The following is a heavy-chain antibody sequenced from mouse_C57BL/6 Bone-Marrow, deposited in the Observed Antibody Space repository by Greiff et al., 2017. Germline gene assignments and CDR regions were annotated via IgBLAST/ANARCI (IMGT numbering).Heavy chain of an antibody. J-gene: IGHJ1*03. D-gene: IGHD1-1*01. CDR1: GFSLTSYG. CDR3: ARNGYYYGTYWYFDV. Sequence: QLQQSGPGLVQPSQSLSITCTVSGFSLTSYGVHWVRQSPGKGLEWLGVIWSGGNTDYNAAFISRLSISKDNSKSQVFFKMNSPQADDTAIYYCARNGYYYGTYWYFDVWGTGTTVTVSS. V-gene: IGHV2-2*01. CDR2: IWSGGNT.